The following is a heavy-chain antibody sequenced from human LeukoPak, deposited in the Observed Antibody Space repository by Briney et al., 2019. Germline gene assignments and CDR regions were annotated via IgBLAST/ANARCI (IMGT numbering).Heavy chain of an antibody. Sequence: AGGSLRLSCAASGFTLSSFGMHWVRQAPGKGLEWVALIWYDGINKYYADSVKGRFTISRDNPKSTLYLEMNSLRAEDTAVYYCVSRCHSASCERFVDYWGQGTLVTVSS. CDR1: GFTLSSFG. D-gene: IGHD2-2*01. J-gene: IGHJ4*02. CDR2: IWYDGINK. V-gene: IGHV3-33*01. CDR3: VSRCHSASCERFVDY.